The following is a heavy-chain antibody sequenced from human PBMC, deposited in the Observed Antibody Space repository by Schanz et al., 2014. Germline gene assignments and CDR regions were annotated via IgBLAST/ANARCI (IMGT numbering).Heavy chain of an antibody. CDR1: GFTFSSYA. CDR2: ISGSGGST. D-gene: IGHD3-3*01. J-gene: IGHJ4*02. CDR3: ATDFHGDGPHLDY. Sequence: EVQLLESGGGLVQPGGSLRLSCAASGFTFSSYAMSWVRQAPGKGLEWVSAISGSGGSTYYADSVKGRFTISRDNSKNTLYLQMNSLRAEDTTVYYCATDFHGDGPHLDYWGQGSLVTVSS. V-gene: IGHV3-23*01.